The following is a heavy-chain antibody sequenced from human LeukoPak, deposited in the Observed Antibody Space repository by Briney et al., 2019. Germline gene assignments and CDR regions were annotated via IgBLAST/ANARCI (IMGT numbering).Heavy chain of an antibody. V-gene: IGHV3-23*01. D-gene: IGHD2-2*01. Sequence: PGGSLRLSCAASGFTFSSYAMSWVRQAPGKGLEWVSAISGSGGSTYYADSVKGRFTISRDNSKNTLYLQMNSLRAEDTAVYYCAHFSKGGCSSTSCHSGLGFDYWGQGTLVTVSS. CDR1: GFTFSSYA. CDR2: ISGSGGST. CDR3: AHFSKGGCSSTSCHSGLGFDY. J-gene: IGHJ4*02.